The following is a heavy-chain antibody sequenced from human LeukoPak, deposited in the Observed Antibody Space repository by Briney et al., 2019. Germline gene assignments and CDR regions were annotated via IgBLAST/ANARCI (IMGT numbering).Heavy chain of an antibody. CDR2: IYYSGST. D-gene: IGHD6-19*01. CDR3: ASSGASSGWYFDY. CDR1: GGSISSYY. Sequence: SETLSLTCTVSGGSISSYYWSWIRQPPGKGLEWIGYIYYSGSTNYNPSLKSRVTISVDTSKNQFSLELSSVTAADTAVYYCASSGASSGWYFDYWGQGTLVTVSS. J-gene: IGHJ4*02. V-gene: IGHV4-59*01.